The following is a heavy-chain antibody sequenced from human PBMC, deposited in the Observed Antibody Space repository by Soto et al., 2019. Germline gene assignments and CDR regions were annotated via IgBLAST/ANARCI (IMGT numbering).Heavy chain of an antibody. Sequence: AEVSCEACGYSFTSYYMHWVRQATGQGLEWMGIINPSGGSTSYAQKFQGRVTMTRDTSTSTVYMELSSLRSEDTAVYYCARDGTVTPYYSCMDAWGKGTTVTVSS. CDR3: ARDGTVTPYYSCMDA. J-gene: IGHJ6*03. CDR2: INPSGGST. D-gene: IGHD1-1*01. CDR1: GYSFTSYY. V-gene: IGHV1-46*03.